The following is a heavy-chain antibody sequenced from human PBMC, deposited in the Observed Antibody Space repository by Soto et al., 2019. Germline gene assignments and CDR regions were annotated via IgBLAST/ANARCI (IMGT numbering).Heavy chain of an antibody. V-gene: IGHV1-69*13. CDR3: ASTIAVAGTDPHY. D-gene: IGHD6-19*01. Sequence: ASVKVSCKASGGTFSSYAISWVRQAPGQGLEWMGGIIPIFGTANYAQKFQGRVTITADESTSTAYMELSSLRSEDTAVYYCASTIAVAGTDPHYWGQGTLVTVSS. CDR2: IIPIFGTA. J-gene: IGHJ4*02. CDR1: GGTFSSYA.